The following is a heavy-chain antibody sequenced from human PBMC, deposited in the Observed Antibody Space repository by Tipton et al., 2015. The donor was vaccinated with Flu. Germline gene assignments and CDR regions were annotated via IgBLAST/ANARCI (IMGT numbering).Heavy chain of an antibody. D-gene: IGHD2-8*01. Sequence: LRLSCVASGFNFSNAWMSWVRQPAGKGLEWIGRICTSGSTHYNPSLKSRVTMSVDTSKNQFSLKLSSVTAADTAVYYCARDDLRYCTNGVCYLSLDYWGQGTLVTVSS. CDR1: GFNFSNAW. CDR3: ARDDLRYCTNGVCYLSLDY. CDR2: ICTSGST. J-gene: IGHJ4*02. V-gene: IGHV4-4*07.